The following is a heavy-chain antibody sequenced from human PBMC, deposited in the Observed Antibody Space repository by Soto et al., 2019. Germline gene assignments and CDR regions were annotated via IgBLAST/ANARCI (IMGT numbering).Heavy chain of an antibody. CDR2: IYYSGST. V-gene: IGHV4-59*01. CDR3: ARGQWELLTPSNWFDP. CDR1: GGSISSYY. Sequence: NPSETLSLTCTVSGGSISSYYWSWIRQPPGKGLEWIGYIYYSGSTNYNPSLKSRVTISVDTSKNQFSLKLSSVTAADTAVYYCARGQWELLTPSNWFDPWGQGTLVTVSS. D-gene: IGHD1-26*01. J-gene: IGHJ5*02.